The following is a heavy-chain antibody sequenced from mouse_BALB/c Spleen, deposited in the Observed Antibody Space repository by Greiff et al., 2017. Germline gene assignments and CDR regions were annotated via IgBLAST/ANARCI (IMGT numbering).Heavy chain of an antibody. CDR2: IWAGGST. J-gene: IGHJ4*01. CDR3: ARDGVYYYAMDY. V-gene: IGHV2-9*02. CDR1: GFSLTSYG. Sequence: VQLQQSGPSLVQPSQSLSITCTVSGFSLTSYGVHWVRQPPGKGLEWLGVIWAGGSTNYNSALMSRLSISKDNSKSQVFLKMNSLQTDDTAMYYCARDGVYYYAMDYWGQGTSVTVSS.